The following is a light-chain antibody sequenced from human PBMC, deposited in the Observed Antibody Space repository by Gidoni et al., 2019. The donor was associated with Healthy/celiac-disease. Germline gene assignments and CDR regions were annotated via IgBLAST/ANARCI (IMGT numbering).Light chain of an antibody. CDR2: DAS. CDR1: QDISNY. Sequence: DIQLPQSPSSLSASVGDRVTITCPASQDISNYLNWYQQKPGKAPKLLIYDASNLETGVPSRFSGSGSGTDFTFTISSLQPEDIATYYCQQYDNLPWTFGQGTKVEIK. J-gene: IGKJ1*01. CDR3: QQYDNLPWT. V-gene: IGKV1-33*01.